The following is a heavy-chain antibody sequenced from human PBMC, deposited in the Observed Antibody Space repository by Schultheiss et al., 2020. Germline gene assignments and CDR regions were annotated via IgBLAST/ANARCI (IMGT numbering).Heavy chain of an antibody. V-gene: IGHV3-23*01. J-gene: IGHJ6*03. Sequence: GGSLRLSCAASGFTFSSYAMSWVRQAPGKGLEWVSAISGSGGSTYYADSVKGRFTISRDNSKNTLYLQMNSLRAEDTAVYYCAKDKYNWNYAYYYYIDVWGKGTTVTVSS. CDR3: AKDKYNWNYAYYYYIDV. CDR2: ISGSGGST. D-gene: IGHD1-7*01. CDR1: GFTFSSYA.